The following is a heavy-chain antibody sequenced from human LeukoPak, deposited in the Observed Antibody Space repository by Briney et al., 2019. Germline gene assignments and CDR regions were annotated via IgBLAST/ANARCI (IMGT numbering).Heavy chain of an antibody. D-gene: IGHD6-13*01. CDR3: ARANEQLRGRRWFDP. CDR2: IYPGDSDT. Sequence: GGSLKISCKGSGYSFTSYWIGWVRQMPGKGLEWMGIIYPGDSDTRYSPSFQGQVTISADKSISTAYLQWSSLKASDTAMYYCARANEQLRGRRWFDPWGQGTLVTVSS. CDR1: GYSFTSYW. J-gene: IGHJ5*02. V-gene: IGHV5-51*01.